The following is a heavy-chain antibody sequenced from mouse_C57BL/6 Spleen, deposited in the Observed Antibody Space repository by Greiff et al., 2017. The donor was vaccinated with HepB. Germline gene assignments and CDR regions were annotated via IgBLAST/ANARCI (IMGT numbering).Heavy chain of an antibody. CDR1: GYTFTDYN. D-gene: IGHD1-1*01. CDR3: ASYGSSPIFDY. Sequence: VQLQQSGPELVKPGASVKMSCKASGYTFTDYNMHWVKQSHGKSLEWIGYINPNNGGTSYNQKFKGKATLTVNKASSKAYMELRSLTSEDSSVYYCASYGSSPIFDYWGQGTTLTVSS. CDR2: INPNNGGT. V-gene: IGHV1-22*01. J-gene: IGHJ2*01.